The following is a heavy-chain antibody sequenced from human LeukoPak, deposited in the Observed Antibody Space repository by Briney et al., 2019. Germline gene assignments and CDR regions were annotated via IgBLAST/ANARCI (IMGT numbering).Heavy chain of an antibody. CDR1: GYTFTGYA. Sequence: SVKVSCKASGYTFTGYAISWVRQAPGQGLEWMGGIIPIFGTANYAQKFQGRVTITADESTGTAYMELSSLRSEDTAVYYCARGPRRGYSPYYYYYGMDVWGQGTTVTVSS. J-gene: IGHJ6*02. CDR2: IIPIFGTA. D-gene: IGHD5-18*01. CDR3: ARGPRRGYSPYYYYYGMDV. V-gene: IGHV1-69*13.